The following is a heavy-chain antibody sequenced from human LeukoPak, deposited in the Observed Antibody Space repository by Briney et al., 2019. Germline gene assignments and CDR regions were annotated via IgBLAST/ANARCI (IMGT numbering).Heavy chain of an antibody. V-gene: IGHV4-4*07. CDR2: IYTDGST. CDR3: ARGTGLFDY. J-gene: IGHJ4*02. Sequence: PSETLSLTCTVSGGSISNYYWTWIRQPAGKGLEWIGHIYTDGSTNYNPSLKSRVTLSVDTSKSHFSLELISVTAADTAVYYCARGTGLFDYWGQGTLVTVSS. CDR1: GGSISNYY.